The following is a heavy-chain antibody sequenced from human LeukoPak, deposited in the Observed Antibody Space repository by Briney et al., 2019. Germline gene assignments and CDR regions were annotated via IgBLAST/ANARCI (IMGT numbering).Heavy chain of an antibody. Sequence: GSLRLSCAASAFTFSVYSMNWVRQAPGKGLEWIGYIYYSGSTNYNPSLKSRVTLSLDTSKNQFSLRLRSVTAADTAVYYCARDSISFTYWGQGTLVTVSS. CDR3: ARDSISFTY. V-gene: IGHV4-59*01. CDR2: IYYSGST. D-gene: IGHD6-13*01. J-gene: IGHJ4*02. CDR1: AFTFSVYS.